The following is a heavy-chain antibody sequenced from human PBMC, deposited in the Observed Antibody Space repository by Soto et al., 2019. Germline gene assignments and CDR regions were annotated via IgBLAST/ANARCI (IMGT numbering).Heavy chain of an antibody. J-gene: IGHJ4*02. CDR1: GYTFTSYD. CDR3: ARGVRVVYATSNPYYFDY. V-gene: IGHV1-8*01. Sequence: QVQLVQSGAEVKKPGASVKVSCKASGYTFTSYDINWVRQATGQGLEWMGWMNPNSGNTGYAQKFQGRVTMTRDTSISTAYMELSSLRSEDTAVYYCARGVRVVYATSNPYYFDYWGLGTLVTVSS. D-gene: IGHD2-8*02. CDR2: MNPNSGNT.